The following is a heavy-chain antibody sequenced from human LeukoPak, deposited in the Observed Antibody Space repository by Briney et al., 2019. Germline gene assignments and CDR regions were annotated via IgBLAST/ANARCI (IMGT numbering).Heavy chain of an antibody. CDR2: INPNSGGT. Sequence: ASVKVSCKASGYTFTGYYMHWVRQAPGQGLEWMGWINPNSGGTNYAQKFQGRVTMTRDTSISTAYMELSSLRSEDTAVYYCARGIGSGSFYYYYYYYMDVWGKGTTVTVSS. V-gene: IGHV1-2*02. CDR3: ARGIGSGSFYYYYYYYMDV. D-gene: IGHD3-10*01. CDR1: GYTFTGYY. J-gene: IGHJ6*03.